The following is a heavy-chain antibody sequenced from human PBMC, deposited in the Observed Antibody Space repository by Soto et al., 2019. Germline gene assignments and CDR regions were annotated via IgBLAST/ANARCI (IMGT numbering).Heavy chain of an antibody. CDR3: ARTPRDYYGSGSYVDY. CDR2: ISAYNGNT. Sequence: QVQLVQSGAEVKKPGASVKVSCKASGYTFTSYGISWVRQAPGQGLEWMGWISAYNGNTNYAQKLQGRVTMTPDTAPSTAYMELRSLRSDDTAVYYCARTPRDYYGSGSYVDYWGQGTLVTVSS. D-gene: IGHD3-10*01. J-gene: IGHJ4*02. V-gene: IGHV1-18*01. CDR1: GYTFTSYG.